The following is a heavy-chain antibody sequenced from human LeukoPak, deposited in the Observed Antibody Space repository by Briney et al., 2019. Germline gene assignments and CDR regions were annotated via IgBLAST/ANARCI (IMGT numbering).Heavy chain of an antibody. V-gene: IGHV1-18*01. CDR3: ARDLYYYGSGSYYDVFDV. CDR2: ISAYKGNT. D-gene: IGHD3-10*01. CDR1: GYTFSTCG. J-gene: IGHJ3*01. Sequence: ASVKVSCKASGYTFSTCGISWVRQAPGQGLEWMGWISAYKGNTYYAQKLQGRVTMTTDTSTSTAYMELRSLRSDDTAIHYCARDLYYYGSGSYYDVFDVWGQGTMVTVSS.